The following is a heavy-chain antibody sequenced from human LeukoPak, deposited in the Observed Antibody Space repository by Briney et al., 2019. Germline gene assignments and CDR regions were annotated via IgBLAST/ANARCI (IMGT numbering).Heavy chain of an antibody. D-gene: IGHD5-24*01. J-gene: IGHJ4*02. V-gene: IGHV3-23*01. CDR1: GFTFSSYA. CDR3: AKYGNKRDNNFNFDY. Sequence: GGSLRLSCAASGFTFSSYAMNWVRQAPGKGLDWVSSISGSGAGTNYADSVKGRFTISRDNSKSTLFLQMTSLRAEDTAVYYCAKYGNKRDNNFNFDYWGQGTLVTVSS. CDR2: ISGSGAGT.